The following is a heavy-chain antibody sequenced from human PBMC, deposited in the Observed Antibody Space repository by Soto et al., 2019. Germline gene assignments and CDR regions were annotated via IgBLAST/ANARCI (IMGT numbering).Heavy chain of an antibody. V-gene: IGHV1-46*01. CDR3: ARARPRIQLWSPDIDY. D-gene: IGHD5-18*01. CDR1: GYTFTSYY. CDR2: INPSGGST. J-gene: IGHJ4*02. Sequence: GASVKVSCKASGYTFTSYYMHWVRQAPGQGLEWMGIINPSGGSTSYAQKFQGRVTMTRDTSTSTVYMELSSLRSEDTAVYYCARARPRIQLWSPDIDYWGQGTLVTVS.